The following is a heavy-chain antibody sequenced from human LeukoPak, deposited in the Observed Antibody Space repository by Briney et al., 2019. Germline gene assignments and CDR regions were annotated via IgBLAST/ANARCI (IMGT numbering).Heavy chain of an antibody. CDR1: GFTFSSYA. CDR2: ISGSGGST. D-gene: IGHD1-26*01. CDR3: AKCELLDHYFDY. V-gene: IGHV3-23*01. Sequence: GGSLRLSCAASGFTFSSYAMSWVRQAPGKGLEWVSAISGSGGSTYYADSVKGRFTISRDNSKNTLYLQMNSLRAEDTAVYYFAKCELLDHYFDYWGQGTLVTVSS. J-gene: IGHJ4*02.